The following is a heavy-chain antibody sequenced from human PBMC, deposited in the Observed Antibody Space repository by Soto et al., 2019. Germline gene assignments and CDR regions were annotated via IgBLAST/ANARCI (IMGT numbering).Heavy chain of an antibody. CDR1: GFTIGSYA. CDR2: ITYDGSHK. CDR3: AKDPKATGTHY. D-gene: IGHD1-1*01. J-gene: IGHJ4*02. Sequence: QVQLVESGGGVVQPGRSLRLSCAASGFTIGSYAMHWVRQAPGKGLEWVAVITYDGSHKYYADSVKGRFSISRDNSRNTLYLQMHGLRAEDAAVYYCAKDPKATGTHYWGRGTLVTVSS. V-gene: IGHV3-30*04.